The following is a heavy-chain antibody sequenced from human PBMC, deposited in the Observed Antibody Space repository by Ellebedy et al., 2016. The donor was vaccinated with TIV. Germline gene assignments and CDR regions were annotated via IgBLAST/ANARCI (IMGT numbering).Heavy chain of an antibody. Sequence: GESLKISCAASGFTFTTYWMSWARQAPGKGLEWVANINQDGRLKYYVDSVKGRFTISRDNAKNSLFLQMNSLSAEDTAGYDCAREDEPEAGANFVDYWGQGTLGTVSS. CDR1: GFTFTTYW. D-gene: IGHD4/OR15-4a*01. CDR2: INQDGRLK. V-gene: IGHV3-7*01. J-gene: IGHJ4*02. CDR3: AREDEPEAGANFVDY.